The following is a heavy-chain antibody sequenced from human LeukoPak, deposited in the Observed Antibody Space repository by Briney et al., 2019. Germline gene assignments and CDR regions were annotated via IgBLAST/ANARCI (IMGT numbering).Heavy chain of an antibody. D-gene: IGHD1-7*01. CDR3: ARRWKYGRNYYIDV. Sequence: SETLSLTCAVYGGSFSGYYWSWIRQPPGKGLERIGEINHSGSINYNPSLMSRVTVSVDTSKNQFSLRLTSVTATDTAVYYCARRWKYGRNYYIDVWGNGATVSVSS. CDR1: GGSFSGYY. V-gene: IGHV4-34*01. J-gene: IGHJ6*03. CDR2: INHSGSI.